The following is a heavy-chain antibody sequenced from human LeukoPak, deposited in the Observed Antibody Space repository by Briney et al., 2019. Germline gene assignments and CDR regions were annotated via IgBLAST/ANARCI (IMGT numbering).Heavy chain of an antibody. Sequence: GGSVTPFCAASGLTFTSYSMNCARHPGGEWLEWVSYISSRSSNIYYADSVKGRFTLSTDNAKNSVYLHLNSLRAEDTAVYYCARDSSVCEFDVWGQGTLVTVSS. CDR3: ARDSSVCEFDV. J-gene: IGHJ3*01. V-gene: IGHV3-48*01. CDR1: GLTFTSYS. D-gene: IGHD6-6*01. CDR2: ISSRSSNI.